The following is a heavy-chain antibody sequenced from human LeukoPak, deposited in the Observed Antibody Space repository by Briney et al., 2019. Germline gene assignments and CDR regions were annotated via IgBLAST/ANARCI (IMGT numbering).Heavy chain of an antibody. CDR2: INPNSGGT. Sequence: GASVKVSCKASGYTFTSYDINWVRQAPGQGLEWMGWINPNSGGTNYAQKFQGRVTMTRDTSISTAYMELSRLRSDDTAVYYCARVVVGATVEPWGQGTLVTVSS. D-gene: IGHD1-26*01. J-gene: IGHJ5*02. CDR1: GYTFTSYD. CDR3: ARVVVGATVEP. V-gene: IGHV1-2*02.